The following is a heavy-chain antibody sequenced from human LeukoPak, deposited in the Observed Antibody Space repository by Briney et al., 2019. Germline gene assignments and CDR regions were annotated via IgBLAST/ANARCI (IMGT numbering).Heavy chain of an antibody. CDR1: GDSVSSNSAA. Sequence: SQTLSLTCAISGDSVSSNSAAWNWIRQSPSRGLEWLGRTYYRSKWYNDYAVSVKSRITINPDTSKNQFSLQLNSVTPEDTAVYYCARDRSTTVTTGYYYYGMDVWGQGPRSPSP. CDR3: ARDRSTTVTTGYYYYGMDV. J-gene: IGHJ6*02. D-gene: IGHD4-17*01. CDR2: TYYRSKWYN. V-gene: IGHV6-1*01.